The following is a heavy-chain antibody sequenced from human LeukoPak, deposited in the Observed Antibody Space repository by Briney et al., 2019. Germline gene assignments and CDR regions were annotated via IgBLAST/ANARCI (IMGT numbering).Heavy chain of an antibody. CDR1: GFTVSSNY. D-gene: IGHD1-14*01. CDR2: IYSGGST. V-gene: IGHV3-66*02. CDR3: ARDRRTGRRIGYYYYMDV. J-gene: IGHJ6*03. Sequence: GGSLRLSCAASGFTVSSNYMSWVRQAPGKGLEWVSVIYSGGSTYYADSVKGRFTISRDNSKNTLYLQMNSLRAEDTAVYYCARDRRTGRRIGYYYYMDVWGKGTTVAVSS.